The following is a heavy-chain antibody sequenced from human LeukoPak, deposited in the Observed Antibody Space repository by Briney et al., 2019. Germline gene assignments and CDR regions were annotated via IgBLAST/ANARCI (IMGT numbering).Heavy chain of an antibody. CDR3: ARALDYYDSSGYYGY. J-gene: IGHJ4*02. CDR1: GFTFTTYT. CDR2: ISYDGSNK. V-gene: IGHV3-30-3*01. D-gene: IGHD3-22*01. Sequence: GGSLRLSCAASGFTFTTYTISWVRQAPGKGLEWVAVISYDGSNKYYADSVKGRFTISRDNSKNTLYLQMNSLRAEDTAVYYCARALDYYDSSGYYGYWGQGTLVTVSS.